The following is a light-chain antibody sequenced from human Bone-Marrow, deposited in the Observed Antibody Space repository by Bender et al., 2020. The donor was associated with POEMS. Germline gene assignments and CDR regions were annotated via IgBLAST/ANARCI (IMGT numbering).Light chain of an antibody. CDR1: SSDVGYYNL. CDR3: CSYVGYSALL. V-gene: IGLV2-23*02. CDR2: EVN. J-gene: IGLJ2*01. Sequence: QSALTQPASVSGSPGQSITISCTGTSSDVGYYNLVSWYKHHPGKAPKLLIYEVNKRPSGSSNRFYGSKSGNTASLTSSGLQAEEEADYLFCSYVGYSALLVGGGSKGAVL.